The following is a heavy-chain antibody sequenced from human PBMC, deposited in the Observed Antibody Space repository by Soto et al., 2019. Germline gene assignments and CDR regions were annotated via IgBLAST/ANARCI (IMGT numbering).Heavy chain of an antibody. CDR1: GYTFTSYG. CDR3: ASDTNAYYYYGMDV. J-gene: IGHJ6*02. V-gene: IGHV1-18*01. Sequence: ASVKVSCKASGYTFTSYGISWVRQAPGQGLEWMGWISAYNGNTNYAQKLQGRVTMTTDTSTSTAYMELSSLRSEDTAVYYCASDTNAYYYYGMDVWGQGTTVTVSS. CDR2: ISAYNGNT.